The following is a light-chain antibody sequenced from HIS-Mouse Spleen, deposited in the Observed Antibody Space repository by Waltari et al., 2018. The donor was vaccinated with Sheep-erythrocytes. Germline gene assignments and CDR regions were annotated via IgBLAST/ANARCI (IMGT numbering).Light chain of an antibody. Sequence: QSALTQPRSVSGSPGQSLTISCTGTSRDVGGYHYVPWYQQHPGKAPKLMIYDVSKRPSGVPDRFSGSKSGNTASLTISGLQAEDEADYYCCSYAGSYNHVFATGTKVTVL. V-gene: IGLV2-11*01. CDR2: DVS. CDR3: CSYAGSYNHV. CDR1: SRDVGGYHY. J-gene: IGLJ1*01.